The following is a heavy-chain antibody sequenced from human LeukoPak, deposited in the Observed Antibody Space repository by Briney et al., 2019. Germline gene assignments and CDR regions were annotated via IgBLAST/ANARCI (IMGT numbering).Heavy chain of an antibody. Sequence: ASVKVSCKASGYTFTSHAMNWVRQAPGQGLEWMGWINTNTGNPTYAQGFTGRFVFSLDTSVSTAYLQISSLRSEDTAVYYCARGRYSYTYYYYYMDVWGKGTTVTVSS. V-gene: IGHV7-4-1*02. CDR1: GYTFTSHA. J-gene: IGHJ6*03. CDR3: ARGRYSYTYYYYYMDV. CDR2: INTNTGNP. D-gene: IGHD5-18*01.